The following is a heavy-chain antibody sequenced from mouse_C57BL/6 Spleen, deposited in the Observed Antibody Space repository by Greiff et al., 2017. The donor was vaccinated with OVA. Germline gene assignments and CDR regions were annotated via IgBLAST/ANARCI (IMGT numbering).Heavy chain of an antibody. CDR1: GYTFTSYW. V-gene: IGHV1-55*01. Sequence: VQLQQPGAELVKPGASVKMSCKASGYTFTSYWITWAKQRPGQGLEWIGDIYPGSGSTNYNEKFKSKATLTVDTSSSTAYMQLSSLTSEDSAVYYCARGYGSSPYWGFDVWGTGTTVTVSS. J-gene: IGHJ1*03. CDR3: ARGYGSSPYWGFDV. CDR2: IYPGSGST. D-gene: IGHD1-1*01.